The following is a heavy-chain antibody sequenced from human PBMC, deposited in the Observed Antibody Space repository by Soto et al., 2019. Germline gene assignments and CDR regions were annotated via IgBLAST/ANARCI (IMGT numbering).Heavy chain of an antibody. CDR1: GYSFTSYW. CDR3: ARSGYYDFWSGYQYYYYGMDV. D-gene: IGHD3-3*01. CDR2: IYPGDSDT. J-gene: IGHJ6*02. Sequence: GESLKISCKGSGYSFTSYWIGWVRQMPGKGLEWMGIIYPGDSDTRYSPSFQGQVTISADKSISTAYLQWSSLKASDTAMYYCARSGYYDFWSGYQYYYYGMDVWGQGTTVTVSS. V-gene: IGHV5-51*01.